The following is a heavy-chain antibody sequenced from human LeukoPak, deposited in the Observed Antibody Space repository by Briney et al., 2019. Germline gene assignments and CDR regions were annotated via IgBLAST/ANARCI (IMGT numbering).Heavy chain of an antibody. J-gene: IGHJ1*01. D-gene: IGHD3-22*01. CDR2: ISSNGGRT. V-gene: IGHV3-64*01. CDR1: GFTFRSYG. CDR3: AAYYYDSGGFHFHH. Sequence: GGSLRLPCAASGFTFRSYGMHWVRQAPGKGLEYVSAISSNGGRTYYANSVKGRFTISRDNSRNTLYLQMGSLRAEDMAVYYCAAYYYDSGGFHFHHWGQGALVTVSS.